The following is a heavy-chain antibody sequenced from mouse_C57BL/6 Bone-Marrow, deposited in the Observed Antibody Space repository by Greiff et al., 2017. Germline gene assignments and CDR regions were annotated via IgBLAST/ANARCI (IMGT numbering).Heavy chain of an antibody. CDR1: GYAFSSSW. CDR3: ARWGQGWLAY. D-gene: IGHD3-2*02. V-gene: IGHV1-82*01. J-gene: IGHJ3*01. CDR2: IYPGDGDT. Sequence: QVQVKQSGPELVKPGASVKISCKASGYAFSSSWMNWVQQRPGKGLEWIGRIYPGDGDTNYNGKFKGKATLTADKSSSTAYMQLSSRTSEDAEVYFCARWGQGWLAYWGQGTLVTVSA.